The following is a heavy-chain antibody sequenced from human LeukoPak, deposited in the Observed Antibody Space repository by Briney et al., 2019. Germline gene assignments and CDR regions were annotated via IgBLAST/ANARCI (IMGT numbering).Heavy chain of an antibody. V-gene: IGHV1-69*04. Sequence: SVKVSCKASGGTFSSYAISWVRQAPGQGLEWMGRIIPIFGIANYAQKFQGRVTITADKSTSTAYMELSSLRSEDTAVYYCARLHSDYGDYWAGSGYYYYGTDVWGQGTTVTVSS. CDR2: IIPIFGIA. CDR3: ARLHSDYGDYWAGSGYYYYGTDV. D-gene: IGHD4-17*01. CDR1: GGTFSSYA. J-gene: IGHJ6*02.